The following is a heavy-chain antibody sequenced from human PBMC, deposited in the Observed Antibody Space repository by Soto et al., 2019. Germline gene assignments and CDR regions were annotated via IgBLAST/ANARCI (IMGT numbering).Heavy chain of an antibody. CDR1: GGSISSSNW. D-gene: IGHD1-26*01. Sequence: QVQLQESGPGLVKPSGTLSLTCAVSGGSISSSNWWSWVRQPPGKGLEWIGEIYHSGSTNYNPSLTRRVTISVDKAKTPFSLKLSSVTAADTAVYYCARVSGSYYYGMDVWGQGTTVTVSS. J-gene: IGHJ6*02. V-gene: IGHV4-4*02. CDR2: IYHSGST. CDR3: ARVSGSYYYGMDV.